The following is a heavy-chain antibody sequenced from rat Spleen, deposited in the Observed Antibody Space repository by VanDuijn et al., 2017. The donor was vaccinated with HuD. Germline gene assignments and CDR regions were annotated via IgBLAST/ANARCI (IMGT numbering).Heavy chain of an antibody. J-gene: IGHJ2*01. CDR1: GFTFNDYY. Sequence: EVQLVESGGGLVQPGRSLKLSCAASGFTFNDYYMAWVRQAPTKGLEWVASINYEGGNTYYRDSVKGRFTISRDNARSSLYRQMDSLRSEDTATYYCTRDRILRSTGFDYWGQGVMVTVSS. CDR2: INYEGGNT. CDR3: TRDRILRSTGFDY. D-gene: IGHD1-6*01. V-gene: IGHV5-20*01.